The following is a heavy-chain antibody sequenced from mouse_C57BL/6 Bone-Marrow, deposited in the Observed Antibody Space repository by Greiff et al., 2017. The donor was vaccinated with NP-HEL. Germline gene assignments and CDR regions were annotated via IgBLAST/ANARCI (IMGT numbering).Heavy chain of an antibody. J-gene: IGHJ3*01. D-gene: IGHD2-1*01. CDR3: AREGIYYGNYDWFAY. Sequence: QVQLKESGAELVRPGASVKLSCKASGYTFTDYYINWVKQRPGQGLEWIARIYPGSGNTYYNETFKGKATLTAENASSTAYMQLSSLTSEDSAVYFWAREGIYYGNYDWFAYWGQGTLVTVSA. CDR2: IYPGSGNT. CDR1: GYTFTDYY. V-gene: IGHV1-76*01.